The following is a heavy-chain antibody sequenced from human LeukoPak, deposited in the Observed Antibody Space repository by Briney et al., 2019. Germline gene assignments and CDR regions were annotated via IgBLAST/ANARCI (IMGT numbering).Heavy chain of an antibody. CDR1: GFTFSSYG. D-gene: IGHD3-22*01. V-gene: IGHV3-30*03. Sequence: GGSLRLSCAASGFTFSSYGMHWVRQAPGKGLEWVAVISYDGSNKYYADSVKGRFTISRDNSKNTLYLQMNSLRSDDTAVYYCARDRGMYYYDSSRGFGDPFDIWGQGTMVTVSS. CDR3: ARDRGMYYYDSSRGFGDPFDI. J-gene: IGHJ3*02. CDR2: ISYDGSNK.